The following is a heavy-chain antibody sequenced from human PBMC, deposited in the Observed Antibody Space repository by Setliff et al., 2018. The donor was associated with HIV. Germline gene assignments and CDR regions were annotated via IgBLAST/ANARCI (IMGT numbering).Heavy chain of an antibody. D-gene: IGHD2-15*01. CDR3: ARWGASGGRPDWHAFDM. V-gene: IGHV4-59*01. Sequence: PSQTLSLTCTVSGGSINSYYWNWIRQSPGKGLEWIGYIGYNGDTSYNPSLNSRVTLSVDRSKNQFSLKLSSVSAADTAVYSCARWGASGGRPDWHAFDMWGQGTMVTVSS. CDR1: GGSINSYY. J-gene: IGHJ3*02. CDR2: IGYNGDT.